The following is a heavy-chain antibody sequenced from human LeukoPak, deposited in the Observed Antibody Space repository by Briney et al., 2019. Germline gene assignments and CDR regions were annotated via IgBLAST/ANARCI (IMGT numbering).Heavy chain of an antibody. CDR3: AKDGGPDFWSGYYSPFRFDP. D-gene: IGHD3-3*01. Sequence: GGSLRLSCAASGFTFSSYAMSWVRQAPGKGLEWVSAISGSGGSTYYADSVKGRFTISRDNSKNTLYLQMNSLRAEDTAVYYCAKDGGPDFWSGYYSPFRFDPWGQGTLVTVSS. J-gene: IGHJ5*02. V-gene: IGHV3-23*01. CDR1: GFTFSSYA. CDR2: ISGSGGST.